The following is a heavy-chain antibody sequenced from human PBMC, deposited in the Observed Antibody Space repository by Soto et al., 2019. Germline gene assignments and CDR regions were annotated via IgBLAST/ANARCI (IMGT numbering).Heavy chain of an antibody. D-gene: IGHD1-20*01. CDR3: ARNNGYYDL. CDR2: ISTYGGNT. Sequence: ASVKVSCKTSGYTFSSYSINWVRQAPGQGLERMAWISTYGGNTHYAERVQGSVTVSLDKSARTAFMEMRGLKSVDTAVYSCARNNGYYDLWGQGTRVTVS. J-gene: IGHJ4*02. CDR1: GYTFSSYS. V-gene: IGHV1-18*04.